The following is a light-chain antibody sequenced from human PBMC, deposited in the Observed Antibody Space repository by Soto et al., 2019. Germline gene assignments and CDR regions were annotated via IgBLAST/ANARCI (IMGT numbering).Light chain of an antibody. CDR3: GTGDSSLSAGGV. J-gene: IGLJ2*01. CDR2: ENN. Sequence: QSVLTQPPSVSAAPGQKVTISCSGSSSNIGNNYVSWYQQLPGTAPKLLIDENNKRTSGIPDRFSGSKSGTSATLGITGLQTGDEADYYCGTGDSSLSAGGVFGGGTKLTVL. CDR1: SSNIGNNY. V-gene: IGLV1-51*02.